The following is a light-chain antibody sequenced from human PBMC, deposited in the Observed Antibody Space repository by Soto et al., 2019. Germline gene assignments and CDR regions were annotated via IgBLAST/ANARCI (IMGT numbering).Light chain of an antibody. CDR3: VLYMGSGISV. Sequence: QTVVTQEPSLSMSPGGTVTITCGLSFGSVSTTSYPSWYQQIPGQAPRTLIYNTNTRSSGVPNRFSGSILGNKAALIITGAQADDECDYYCVLYMGSGISVFGGGTKLTVL. CDR2: NTN. CDR1: FGSVSTTSY. V-gene: IGLV8-61*01. J-gene: IGLJ3*02.